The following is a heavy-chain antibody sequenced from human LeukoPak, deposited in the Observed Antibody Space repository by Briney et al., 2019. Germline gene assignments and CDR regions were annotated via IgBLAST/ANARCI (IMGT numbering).Heavy chain of an antibody. CDR3: ARDDYNDSSGYNYYYMDV. V-gene: IGHV3-23*01. D-gene: IGHD3-22*01. CDR2: ISGSGGST. CDR1: GFIFSSYA. Sequence: GGSLRLSCAASGFIFSSYAMSWVRQAPGKGLEWVSAISGSGGSTYYADSVKGRFTISRDNSKNTLYLQMNSLRAEDRAVYYCARDDYNDSSGYNYYYMDVWGKGTTVTVSS. J-gene: IGHJ6*03.